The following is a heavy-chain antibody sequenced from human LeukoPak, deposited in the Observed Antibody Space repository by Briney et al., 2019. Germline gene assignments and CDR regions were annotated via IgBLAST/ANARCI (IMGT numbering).Heavy chain of an antibody. CDR2: ISWNSGSI. J-gene: IGHJ4*02. V-gene: IGHV3-9*01. Sequence: QTGGSLRLSCAASGFTFDDYAMHWVRQAPGKGLEWVSGISWNSGSIGYADSVKGRFTISRDNAKNSLYLQMNSLRAEDTALYYCAKDKSGRSSSWFHFDYWGQGTLVTVSS. CDR1: GFTFDDYA. CDR3: AKDKSGRSSSWFHFDY. D-gene: IGHD6-13*01.